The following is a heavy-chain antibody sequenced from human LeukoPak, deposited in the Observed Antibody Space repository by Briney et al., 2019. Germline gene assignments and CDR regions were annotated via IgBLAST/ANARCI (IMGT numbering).Heavy chain of an antibody. CDR1: GFTFSTYS. V-gene: IGHV3-23*01. CDR3: ARGRDTQDY. CDR2: MSGSGTST. Sequence: GGSLRLSCAASGFTFSTYSMTWVRQAPGKGLEWVSGMSGSGTSTYYADSVKGRFTISRDNAKNSLYLQMESLRAEDTAVYFCARGRDTQDYWGQGTLVTVSS. D-gene: IGHD5-18*01. J-gene: IGHJ4*02.